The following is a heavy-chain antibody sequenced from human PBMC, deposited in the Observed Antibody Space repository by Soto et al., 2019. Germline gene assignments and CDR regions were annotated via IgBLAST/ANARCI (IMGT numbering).Heavy chain of an antibody. CDR1: GFTFSSYA. D-gene: IGHD5-12*01. Sequence: QVQLVESGGGVVQPGRSLRLSCAASGFTFSSYAMHWVRQAPGKGLEWVAVISYDGSNKYYADSVKGRFTISRDNSKNTLYLQMNSLRAEDTAVYYCAREMGGYDSPPFDYWGQGTLVTVSS. CDR3: AREMGGYDSPPFDY. V-gene: IGHV3-30-3*01. CDR2: ISYDGSNK. J-gene: IGHJ4*02.